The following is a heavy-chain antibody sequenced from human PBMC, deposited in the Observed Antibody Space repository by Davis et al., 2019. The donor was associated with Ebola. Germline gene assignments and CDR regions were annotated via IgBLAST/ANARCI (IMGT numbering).Heavy chain of an antibody. CDR1: GGSFSGYY. D-gene: IGHD4-17*01. Sequence: SETLSLTCAVYGGSFSGYYWSWIRQPPGKGLEWIGEINHSGRTNYNPSLKSRVTKSVDTSTHQLSWKRSSVTAADTSVYYCARRRRTVTTFVDYWGQGTLVTVSS. V-gene: IGHV4-34*01. CDR3: ARRRRTVTTFVDY. J-gene: IGHJ4*02. CDR2: INHSGRT.